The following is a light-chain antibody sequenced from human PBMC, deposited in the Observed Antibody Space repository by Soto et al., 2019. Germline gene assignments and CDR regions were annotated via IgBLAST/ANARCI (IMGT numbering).Light chain of an antibody. CDR2: WAS. V-gene: IGKV4-1*01. CDR1: QSVSHSSDSRNY. J-gene: IGKJ4*01. CDR3: QQYYNIPLT. Sequence: DIVMTQSPDSLAVSLGERATMNCKSNQSVSHSSDSRNYLAWYQKKPGQPPKLLMSWASVRESGVPGRFSGGGSGTDFTLTISSLQAEDVAVYYCQQYYNIPLTFGGGTKVEIK.